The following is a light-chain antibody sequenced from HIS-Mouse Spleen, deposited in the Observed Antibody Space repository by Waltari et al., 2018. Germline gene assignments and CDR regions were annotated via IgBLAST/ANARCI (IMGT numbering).Light chain of an antibody. CDR3: CSYAGSYTLV. CDR1: SRYGGGSYY. J-gene: IGLJ3*02. V-gene: IGLV2-11*01. CDR2: DVS. Sequence: QSALTPPRPVSGSPGPSVPISCPGTSRYGGGSYYVPWYQPHPGKAPKLMIYDVSKRPSGVPDRFSGSKSGNTASLTISGLQAEDEADYYCCSYAGSYTLVFGGGTKLTVL.